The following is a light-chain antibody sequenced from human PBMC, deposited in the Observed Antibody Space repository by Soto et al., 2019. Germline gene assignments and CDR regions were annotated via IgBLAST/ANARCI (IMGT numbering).Light chain of an antibody. CDR1: QSLGSH. Sequence: IVMTQSPATLSLSPGERATLSCRASQSLGSHLAWYQQKPGQAPRLLIYAASTRATGIPARFSGSGSGTEFSLTISNLQSEDFAVYYCQQYNNWPPITFGGGTKVDIK. CDR3: QQYNNWPPIT. CDR2: AAS. V-gene: IGKV3-15*01. J-gene: IGKJ4*01.